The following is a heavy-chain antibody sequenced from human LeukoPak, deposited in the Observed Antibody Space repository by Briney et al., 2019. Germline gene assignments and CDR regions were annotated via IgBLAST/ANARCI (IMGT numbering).Heavy chain of an antibody. J-gene: IGHJ4*02. CDR3: ASPYSGYDYNFDH. V-gene: IGHV3-64D*06. CDR1: GFTFSSYA. D-gene: IGHD5-12*01. Sequence: GVSLTLSCSASGFTFSSYAMLWVRQAPGKGLEYVSSISSNGGSTYYADSVKGRFTISRDNSQNTLFLQMSSLRTEDTAVYYCASPYSGYDYNFDHWGQGTLVTVSS. CDR2: ISSNGGST.